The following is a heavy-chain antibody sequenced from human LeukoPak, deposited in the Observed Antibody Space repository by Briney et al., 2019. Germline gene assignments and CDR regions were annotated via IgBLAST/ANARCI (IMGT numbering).Heavy chain of an antibody. CDR2: FDPEDGET. CDR3: ATDFLDYYDSSGYYRH. CDR1: GYTLTELS. J-gene: IGHJ4*02. V-gene: IGHV1-24*01. Sequence: GASVKVSCKVSGYTLTELSMHWVRQAPGKGLEWMGGFDPEDGETIYAQKFQGRATMTEDTSTDTAYMELSSLRSEDTAVYYCATDFLDYYDSSGYYRHWGQGTLVTVSS. D-gene: IGHD3-22*01.